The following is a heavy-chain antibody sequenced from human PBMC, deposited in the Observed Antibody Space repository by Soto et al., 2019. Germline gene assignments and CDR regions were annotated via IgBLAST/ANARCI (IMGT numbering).Heavy chain of an antibody. Sequence: QVQLVQSGAEVKKPGASVKVSCKASGYTFTSYGISWVRQAPGQGLEWMGWISAYNGNTNYAQKLQGRVTMTTDTSTSIAYMELRSQSSDDTAVYYCAVKDCSGGSCYFLPLDYWGQGTLVTVSS. CDR3: AVKDCSGGSCYFLPLDY. J-gene: IGHJ4*02. CDR2: ISAYNGNT. CDR1: GYTFTSYG. D-gene: IGHD2-15*01. V-gene: IGHV1-18*01.